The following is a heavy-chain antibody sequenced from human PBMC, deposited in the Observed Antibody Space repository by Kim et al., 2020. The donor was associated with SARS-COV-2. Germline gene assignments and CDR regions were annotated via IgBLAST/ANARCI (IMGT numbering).Heavy chain of an antibody. CDR3: ARGAGYYYGSGSYFPDNPPTNIIIDY. V-gene: IGHV4-34*01. Sequence: SETLSLTCAVYGGSFSGYYWSWIRQPPGKGLEWIGEINHSGSTNYNPSLKSRVTISVDTSKNQFSLKLRSVTAADTAVYYWARGAGYYYGSGSYFPDNPPTNIIIDYWGQDTRVTVSS. D-gene: IGHD3-10*01. J-gene: IGHJ4*02. CDR2: INHSGST. CDR1: GGSFSGYY.